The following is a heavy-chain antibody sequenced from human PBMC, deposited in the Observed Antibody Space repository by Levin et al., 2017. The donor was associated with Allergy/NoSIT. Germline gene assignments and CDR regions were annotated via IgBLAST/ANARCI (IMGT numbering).Heavy chain of an antibody. J-gene: IGHJ4*02. D-gene: IGHD2-15*01. CDR3: ARWGAYSVVVAGHFDY. Sequence: KVSCKGSGYSFTSYWIGWVRQMPGKGLEWMGIIYPGDSDTRYSPSFQGQVTISADKSISTAYLQWSSLKASDTAMYYCARWGAYSVVVAGHFDYWGQGTLVTVSS. V-gene: IGHV5-51*01. CDR2: IYPGDSDT. CDR1: GYSFTSYW.